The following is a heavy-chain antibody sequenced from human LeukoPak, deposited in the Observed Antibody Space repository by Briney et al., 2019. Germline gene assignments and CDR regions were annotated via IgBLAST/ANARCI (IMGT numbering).Heavy chain of an antibody. D-gene: IGHD3-3*01. CDR3: ARGPRITISGVVTGGHFDY. CDR2: INHNGST. V-gene: IGHV4-34*01. Sequence: SETLSLTCADYGGPFSGFFWSWIRQPPGKGLEWIGEINHNGSTNYNPSLKSRVTISIDTSKNQFSLKLTSVTAADTAVYYCARGPRITISGVVTGGHFDYWGQGTLVTVSS. J-gene: IGHJ4*02. CDR1: GGPFSGFF.